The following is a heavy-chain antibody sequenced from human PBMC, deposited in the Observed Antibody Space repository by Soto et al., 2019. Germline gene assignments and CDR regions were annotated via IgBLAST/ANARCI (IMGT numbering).Heavy chain of an antibody. J-gene: IGHJ6*02. Sequence: EEPVVESGGGPVKPGGSLRLSCEASGFTFSSHSMNWVRQAPGKGLEWISSISGSASHIYYADSVKGRFTISRDNAKNSRYLQMDSLRAEDTAVYYCARTPVTRFYYYGMDVWGQGTTVTVSS. V-gene: IGHV3-21*01. D-gene: IGHD4-4*01. CDR1: GFTFSSHS. CDR2: ISGSASHI. CDR3: ARTPVTRFYYYGMDV.